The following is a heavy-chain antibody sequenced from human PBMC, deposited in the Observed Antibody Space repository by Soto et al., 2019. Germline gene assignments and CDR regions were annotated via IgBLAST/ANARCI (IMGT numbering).Heavy chain of an antibody. V-gene: IGHV1-18*01. CDR2: ISAYNGNT. D-gene: IGHD3-22*01. CDR3: ARDSDAYYYDSSGYPVDY. J-gene: IGHJ4*02. Sequence: QVQLVQSGAEVKKPGASVKVSCKASGYTFTSYGISWVRQAPGQGLEWMGWISAYNGNTNYAQKLQGRVTMTTDTSTSTAYMELRSLRSDDTAVYYCARDSDAYYYDSSGYPVDYWGQGTLVTVSS. CDR1: GYTFTSYG.